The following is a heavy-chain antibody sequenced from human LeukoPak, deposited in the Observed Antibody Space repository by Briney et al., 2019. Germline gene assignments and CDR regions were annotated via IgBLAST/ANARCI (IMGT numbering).Heavy chain of an antibody. Sequence: ASVKVSCKASGYTFTGCYMHWVRQAPGQGLEWMGWINPNSGGTNYAQKFQGRVTMTRVTSISTAYMELSRLRSDDTAVYYCARDPPPPDAPLWFGELRLGSDYWGQGTLVTVSS. CDR3: ARDPPPPDAPLWFGELRLGSDY. CDR1: GYTFTGCY. J-gene: IGHJ4*02. D-gene: IGHD3-10*01. V-gene: IGHV1-2*02. CDR2: INPNSGGT.